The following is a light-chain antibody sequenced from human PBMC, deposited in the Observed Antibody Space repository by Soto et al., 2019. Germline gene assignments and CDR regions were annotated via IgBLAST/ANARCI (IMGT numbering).Light chain of an antibody. J-gene: IGKJ1*01. V-gene: IGKV2-28*01. CDR1: QSLLHNNGYNY. Sequence: DIVMTQSPLSLPVTPGEPASISCRSSQSLLHNNGYNYLDWYLQKPGQSPQLLIYLGSNRASGVPDRCSGSGSDTDFTLKISRVEAEDVGVHYCMQALQTPPTFGQGTKVEIK. CDR3: MQALQTPPT. CDR2: LGS.